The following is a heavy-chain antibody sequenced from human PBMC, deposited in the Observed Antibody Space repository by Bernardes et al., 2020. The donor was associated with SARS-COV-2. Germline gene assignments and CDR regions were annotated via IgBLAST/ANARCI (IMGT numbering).Heavy chain of an antibody. CDR3: ARDPWGDSVPQNYWYFDL. J-gene: IGHJ2*01. Sequence: ASVKVSCKASGYTFTSYDINWVRQATGQGLEWMGWMNPNSGNTGYAQKFQGRVTMTRNTSISTAYMELSSLRSDDTAVYYCARDPWGDSVPQNYWYFDLWGRGTLVTVSS. D-gene: IGHD2-21*02. CDR1: GYTFTSYD. V-gene: IGHV1-8*01. CDR2: MNPNSGNT.